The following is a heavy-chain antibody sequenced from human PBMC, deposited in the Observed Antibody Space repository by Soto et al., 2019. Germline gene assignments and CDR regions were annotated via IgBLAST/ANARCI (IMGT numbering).Heavy chain of an antibody. CDR1: GFTFSSYA. V-gene: IGHV3-23*01. CDR3: AKDLSKIRGSYLDY. CDR2: ISGSGGST. J-gene: IGHJ4*02. D-gene: IGHD1-26*01. Sequence: GGSLRLSCAASGFTFSSYAMSWVRQAPGKGLEWVSAISGSGGSTYYADSVKGRFTISRDNSKNTLYLQMNSLRAEDTAVYYCAKDLSKIRGSYLDYWGQGTLVTVSS.